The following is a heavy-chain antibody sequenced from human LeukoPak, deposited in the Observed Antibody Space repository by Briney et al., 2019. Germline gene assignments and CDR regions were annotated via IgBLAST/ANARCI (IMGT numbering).Heavy chain of an antibody. CDR3: ARHQQLVWKYYFDY. J-gene: IGHJ4*02. CDR1: GYSISSGYY. V-gene: IGHV4-38-2*02. CDR2: IYHSGST. D-gene: IGHD6-13*01. Sequence: KTSETLSLTCTVSGYSISSGYYWGWIRQPPGKGLEWIGEIYHSGSTNYNPSLKSRVTISVDKSKNQFSLKLSSVTAADTAVYYCARHQQLVWKYYFDYWGQGTLVTVSS.